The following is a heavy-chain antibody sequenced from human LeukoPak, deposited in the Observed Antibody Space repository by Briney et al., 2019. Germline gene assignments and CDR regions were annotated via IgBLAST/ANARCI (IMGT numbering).Heavy chain of an antibody. J-gene: IGHJ6*02. CDR3: ARDFLSGYSSSWYPDYYYYYGMDV. D-gene: IGHD6-13*01. CDR1: GFTFSSYA. V-gene: IGHV3-30-3*01. CDR2: LSYDGSNK. Sequence: GRSLRHSCAASGFTFSSYAMHWVRPAPGTGLELVAVLSYDGSNKYYADSVKGRFTISRDNSKNTLYLQMNSLRAEDTAVYYCARDFLSGYSSSWYPDYYYYYGMDVWGQGTTVTVSS.